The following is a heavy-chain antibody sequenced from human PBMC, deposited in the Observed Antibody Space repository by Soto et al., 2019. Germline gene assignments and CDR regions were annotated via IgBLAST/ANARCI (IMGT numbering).Heavy chain of an antibody. CDR3: ARDKRITIFGVVIEGDPTDYYGMDV. J-gene: IGHJ6*02. Sequence: SETLSLTCTVSGGSISSGDYYWSWIRQPPGKGLEWIGYIYYSGSTYYNPSLKSRVTISVDTSKNQFSLKLSSLTAADTAVYYCARDKRITIFGVVIEGDPTDYYGMDVWGQGTTVTVSS. V-gene: IGHV4-30-4*01. D-gene: IGHD3-3*01. CDR2: IYYSGST. CDR1: GGSISSGDYY.